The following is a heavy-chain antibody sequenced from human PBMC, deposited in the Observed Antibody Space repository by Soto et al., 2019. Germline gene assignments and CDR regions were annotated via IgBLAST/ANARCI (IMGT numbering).Heavy chain of an antibody. Sequence: SETLSLTCPVYGGSFSGYYWSWIRQPPGKGLEWIGEINHSGSTNYNPSLKSRVTISVDTSKNQFSLKLSSVTAADTAVYYCARLAIGYDSSGYYPHYYYGMDVWGQGTTVTVSS. CDR2: INHSGST. CDR1: GGSFSGYY. D-gene: IGHD3-22*01. CDR3: ARLAIGYDSSGYYPHYYYGMDV. J-gene: IGHJ6*02. V-gene: IGHV4-34*01.